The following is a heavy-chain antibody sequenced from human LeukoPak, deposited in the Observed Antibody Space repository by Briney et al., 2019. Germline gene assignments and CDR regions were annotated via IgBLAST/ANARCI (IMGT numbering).Heavy chain of an antibody. J-gene: IGHJ3*02. CDR1: GFTFSRYS. CDR2: SSSSSSYI. D-gene: IGHD3-16*01. V-gene: IGHV3-21*01. Sequence: PGGSLRLSCAASGFTFSRYSMNWVRQAPGKGLEWVSYSSSSSSYIYYADSVKGRFTISRDNAKNSLYLQMNSLRAEDTAVYYCVRNRGTMLQGAFDIWGPGTMVTVSS. CDR3: VRNRGTMLQGAFDI.